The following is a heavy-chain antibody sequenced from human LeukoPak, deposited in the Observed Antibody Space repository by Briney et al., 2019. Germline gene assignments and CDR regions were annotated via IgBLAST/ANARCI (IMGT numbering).Heavy chain of an antibody. CDR3: ARGTPGYSSV. CDR2: INPSGGT. V-gene: IGHV1-46*01. D-gene: IGHD6-19*01. Sequence: ASVKVSCKAFGYTFTSYYVHWVRQAPGQGLEWMGIINPSGGTNYAQKFQGRVTMTRDTSTSTVYMELSSLRSEDTAVYYCARGTPGYSSVWGQGTLVTVCS. CDR1: GYTFTSYY. J-gene: IGHJ4*02.